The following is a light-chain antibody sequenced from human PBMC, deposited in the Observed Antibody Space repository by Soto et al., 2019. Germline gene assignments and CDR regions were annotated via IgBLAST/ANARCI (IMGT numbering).Light chain of an antibody. CDR2: GAS. Sequence: ESVLTQSPGTLSLSPGEISTLSCRASQSVSSSYLAWYEQKPGQAPRLLIYGASSRATGIPDRFSGSRSGTDFTLTISRLEPEDFAVYYCQQYGSSPITFGKGTRLATK. CDR3: QQYGSSPIT. CDR1: QSVSSSY. V-gene: IGKV3-20*01. J-gene: IGKJ5*01.